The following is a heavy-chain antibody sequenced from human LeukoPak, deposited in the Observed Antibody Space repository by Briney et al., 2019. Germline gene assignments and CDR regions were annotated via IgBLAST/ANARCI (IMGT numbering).Heavy chain of an antibody. CDR1: GFTFSSYD. Sequence: GGSLRLSCAASGFTFSSYDMHWVRQATGKGLEWVSAIGTAGDTYYPGSVKGRFTISRENAKNSLYLQMNNLRAGDTAVYYCARGKGGATTKAFDIWGQGTMVTVSS. CDR3: ARGKGGATTKAFDI. D-gene: IGHD1-26*01. V-gene: IGHV3-13*01. J-gene: IGHJ3*02. CDR2: IGTAGDT.